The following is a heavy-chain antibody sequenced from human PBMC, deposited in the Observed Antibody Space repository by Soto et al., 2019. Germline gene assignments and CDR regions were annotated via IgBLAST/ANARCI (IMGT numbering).Heavy chain of an antibody. J-gene: IGHJ6*02. CDR3: ARGLELRHYYYGMDV. D-gene: IGHD1-7*01. CDR2: IWYDGSNK. CDR1: RFTFSSYG. Sequence: QVQLVESGGGVVQPGRSLRLSCAASRFTFSSYGMHWVRQAPGKGLEWVAVIWYDGSNKYYADSVKGRFTISRDNSKNTLYLQMNSLRAEDTAVYYCARGLELRHYYYGMDVWGQGTTVTVSS. V-gene: IGHV3-33*01.